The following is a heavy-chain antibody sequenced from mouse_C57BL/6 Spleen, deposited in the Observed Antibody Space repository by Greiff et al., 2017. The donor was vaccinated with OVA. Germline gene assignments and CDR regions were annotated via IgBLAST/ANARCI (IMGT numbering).Heavy chain of an antibody. Sequence: QVQLQQSGPELVKPGASVKISCKASGYAFSSSWMNWVKQRPGKGLEWIGRIYPGDGDTNYNGKFKGKATLTADKSSSTAYMQLSSLTSEDSAVYFCAREGDYYGYDGGVFDYWGQGTTLTVSS. CDR2: IYPGDGDT. CDR1: GYAFSSSW. D-gene: IGHD2-2*01. V-gene: IGHV1-82*01. CDR3: AREGDYYGYDGGVFDY. J-gene: IGHJ2*01.